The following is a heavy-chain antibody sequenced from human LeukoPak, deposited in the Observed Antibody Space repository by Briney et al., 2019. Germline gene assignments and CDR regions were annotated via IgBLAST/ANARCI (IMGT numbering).Heavy chain of an antibody. CDR3: ARTSYYYDMDV. CDR2: IDHAGTT. V-gene: IGHV3-53*04. CDR1: GSSITYNY. Sequence: GGSLRLSCAASGSSITYNYMTWVRQAPGEGLEWVSLIDHAGTTYYAGSLKGRFTISRHTSNNTLFLQMKSLRPEDTAVYYCARTSYYYDMDVWGQGTTVIVSS. J-gene: IGHJ6*02.